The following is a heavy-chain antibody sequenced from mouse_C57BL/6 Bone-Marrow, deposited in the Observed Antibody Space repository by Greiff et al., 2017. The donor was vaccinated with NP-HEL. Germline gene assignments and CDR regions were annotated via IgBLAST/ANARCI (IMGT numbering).Heavy chain of an antibody. CDR2: IYPGSGST. CDR3: ARWLPSY. V-gene: IGHV1-55*01. Sequence: QVHVKQPGAELVKPGASVKMSCKASGYTFTSYWITWVKQRPGQGLEWIGDIYPGSGSTNYNEKFKSKATLTVDTSSSTAYMQLSSLTSEDSAVYYCARWLPSYWGQGTLVTVSA. CDR1: GYTFTSYW. J-gene: IGHJ3*01. D-gene: IGHD2-2*01.